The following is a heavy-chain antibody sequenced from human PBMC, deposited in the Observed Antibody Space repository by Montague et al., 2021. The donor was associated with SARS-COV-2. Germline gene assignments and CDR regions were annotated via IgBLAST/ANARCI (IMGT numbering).Heavy chain of an antibody. D-gene: IGHD2-21*01. Sequence: TLSLTCTVSGGSISIGSYYWSWIRQPAGKGLEWIGRIFSGGSTDYTPSLKSRVTISLDTSNNQFSLRLTSVTAADTAVYFCARGGNSFDVWGQGILVTVSS. CDR1: GGSISIGSYY. CDR2: IFSGGST. V-gene: IGHV4-61*02. J-gene: IGHJ5*02. CDR3: ARGGNSFDV.